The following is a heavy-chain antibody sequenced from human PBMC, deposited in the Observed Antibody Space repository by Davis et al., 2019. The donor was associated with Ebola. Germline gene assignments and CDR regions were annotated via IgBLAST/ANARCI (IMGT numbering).Heavy chain of an antibody. J-gene: IGHJ4*02. CDR3: ARRRVIHDLSTNDYFGI. CDR2: IYPGDSDT. CDR1: GYSFTNYW. V-gene: IGHV5-51*01. Sequence: GESLKISCQGSGYSFTNYWIGWVRQMPGKGLEWMGIIYPGDSDTRYSPSFQGQVTISADKSISTAYLQWSSLKASDTAMYYCARRRVIHDLSTNDYFGIWGQGTLVTVSS. D-gene: IGHD5/OR15-5a*01.